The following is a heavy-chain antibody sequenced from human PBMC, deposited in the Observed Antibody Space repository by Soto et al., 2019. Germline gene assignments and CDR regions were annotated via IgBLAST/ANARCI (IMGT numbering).Heavy chain of an antibody. CDR3: ARAAMRAKSWFDP. J-gene: IGHJ5*02. CDR1: GFSSIIDY. V-gene: IGHV4-59*01. D-gene: IGHD1-26*01. CDR2: IYYSGST. Sequence: EALSLAVSGSGFSSIIDYWSWIRQREGKGLEWVGYIYYSGSTNYTPSLKSRVTISVDTSKNQFSPKLSSVPAADPAVYYCARAAMRAKSWFDPWGQGHLVTVSS.